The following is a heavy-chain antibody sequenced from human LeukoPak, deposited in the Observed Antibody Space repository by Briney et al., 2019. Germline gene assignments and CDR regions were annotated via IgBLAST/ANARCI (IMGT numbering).Heavy chain of an antibody. CDR3: AKDFGYGVDY. Sequence: GGSLTLSCAASGFTFSSYNMHWVRQPPGKGLEWVAFIRLDGNNKYYADSVKGRFTISRDNSKNTLFLQMNSLRAEDMAVYYCAKDFGYGVDYWGQGTLVTVSS. CDR2: IRLDGNNK. J-gene: IGHJ4*02. V-gene: IGHV3-30*02. D-gene: IGHD5-12*01. CDR1: GFTFSSYN.